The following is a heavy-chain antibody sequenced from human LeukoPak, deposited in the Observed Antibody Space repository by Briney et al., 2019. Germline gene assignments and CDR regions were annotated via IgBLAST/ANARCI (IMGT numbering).Heavy chain of an antibody. CDR3: ARDYDFWSGYGYFDL. J-gene: IGHJ2*01. Sequence: GASVKASCKASGYTFTSYGISWVRQAPGQGLEWRGWISAYNGNTNYAQKLQGRVTMTTDTSTSTAYMELRMLRSDNTTVYYCARDYDFWSGYGYFDLWGRGTLVTVSS. CDR1: GYTFTSYG. D-gene: IGHD3-3*01. V-gene: IGHV1-18*01. CDR2: ISAYNGNT.